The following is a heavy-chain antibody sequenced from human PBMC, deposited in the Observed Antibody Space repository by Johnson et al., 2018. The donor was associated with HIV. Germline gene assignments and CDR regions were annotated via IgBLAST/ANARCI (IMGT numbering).Heavy chain of an antibody. V-gene: IGHV3-30*18. Sequence: QVQVLESGGGVVQPGRSLRLSCAASGFTFSSYGMHWVRQAPGKGLEWVAVISYDGSNKYYADSVKGRFTISRDDSKNTAYLQMNSLRAEDTAVYYCAKDWDRWLQPPGDAFDIRGQGTMVTVSS. D-gene: IGHD5-24*01. CDR3: AKDWDRWLQPPGDAFDI. CDR2: ISYDGSNK. CDR1: GFTFSSYG. J-gene: IGHJ3*02.